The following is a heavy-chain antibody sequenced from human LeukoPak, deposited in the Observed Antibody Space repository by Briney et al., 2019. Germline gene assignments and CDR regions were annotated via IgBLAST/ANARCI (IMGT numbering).Heavy chain of an antibody. CDR1: GGSLSSGSYY. CDR3: AREKGDFWSGYYIDY. V-gene: IGHV4-61*02. D-gene: IGHD3-3*01. Sequence: SQTLSLTCTVSGGSLSSGSYYWSWIRQPAGKGLEWIGRIYTSGSPNYHPSLKSRVTLSVDTSKNQFSLKLSSVTAADPAVYYCAREKGDFWSGYYIDYWGQGTLVTVSS. J-gene: IGHJ4*02. CDR2: IYTSGSP.